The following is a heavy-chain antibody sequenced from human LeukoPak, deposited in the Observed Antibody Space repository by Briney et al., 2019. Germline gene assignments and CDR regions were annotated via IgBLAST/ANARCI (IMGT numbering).Heavy chain of an antibody. J-gene: IGHJ3*02. CDR1: GFTFSSYS. D-gene: IGHD3-10*01. V-gene: IGHV3-48*01. CDR3: ARDSRVLLWFGELPQAAFDI. Sequence: PGGSLRLSCAASGFTFSSYSMNWVRQAPGKGLEWVSYISSSSSTIYYADSVKGRFTISRDNAKNSLYLQMNSLRAEDTAVYYCARDSRVLLWFGELPQAAFDIWGQGTMVTVSS. CDR2: ISSSSSTI.